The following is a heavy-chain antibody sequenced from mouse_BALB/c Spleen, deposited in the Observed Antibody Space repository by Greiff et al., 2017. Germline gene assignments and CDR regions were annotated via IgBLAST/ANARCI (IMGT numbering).Heavy chain of an antibody. CDR1: GYTFTSYY. CDR2: INPSNGGT. V-gene: IGHV1S81*02. CDR3: TRARDGFAY. J-gene: IGHJ3*01. Sequence: QVQLQQPGAELVKPGASVKLSCKASGYTFTSYYMYWVKQRPGQGLVWIGGINPSNGGTNFNEKFKSKATLTVDKSSSTAYMQLSSLTSEDSAVYYCTRARDGFAYWGQGTLVTVSA. D-gene: IGHD3-3*01.